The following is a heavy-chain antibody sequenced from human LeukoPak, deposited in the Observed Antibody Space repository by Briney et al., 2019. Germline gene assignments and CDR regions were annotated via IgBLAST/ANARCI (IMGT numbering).Heavy chain of an antibody. J-gene: IGHJ4*02. CDR2: IKSKTDGGTT. CDR1: GFTFRNYW. V-gene: IGHV3-15*01. Sequence: GGSLRLSCAASGFTFRNYWMSWVRQAPGKGLEWVGRIKSKTDGGTTDYAAPVKGRFTISRDDSKNTLYLQMNSLKTEDTAVYYCTTDLTTVTTDFDYWGQGTLVTVSS. CDR3: TTDLTTVTTDFDY. D-gene: IGHD4-17*01.